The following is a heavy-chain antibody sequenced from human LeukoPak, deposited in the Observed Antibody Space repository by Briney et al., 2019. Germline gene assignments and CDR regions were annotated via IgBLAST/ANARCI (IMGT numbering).Heavy chain of an antibody. CDR1: GFTFSSYA. D-gene: IGHD3-10*01. CDR2: ISDSGDST. V-gene: IGHV3-23*01. CDR3: ARGEVFFDI. Sequence: GGSLRLSCAASGFTFSSYAMSWVRQAPGKGLEWVSGISDSGDSTYYADSVKGRPTISRDNSKNTLWLQMNSLRAEDTAVFYCARGEVFFDIWGQGTMVTVSS. J-gene: IGHJ3*02.